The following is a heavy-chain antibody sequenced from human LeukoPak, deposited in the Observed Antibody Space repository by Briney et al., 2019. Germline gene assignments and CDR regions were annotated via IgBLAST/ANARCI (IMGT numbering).Heavy chain of an antibody. CDR3: ARDLRYGLPLHNWFDP. J-gene: IGHJ5*02. V-gene: IGHV1-18*04. CDR2: ISAYNGNT. CDR1: GYTFTSYG. Sequence: GASVKVSCKASGYTFTSYGICWVRQAPGQGLEWVGWISAYNGNTNYAQKLQDRVTMTTDTSTSTAYMELRSLRSDDTGVYNCARDLRYGLPLHNWFDPWGQGTLVTVSS. D-gene: IGHD5-18*01.